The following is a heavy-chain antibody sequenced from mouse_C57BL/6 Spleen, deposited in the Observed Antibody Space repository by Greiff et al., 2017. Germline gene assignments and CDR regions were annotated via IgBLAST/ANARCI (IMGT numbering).Heavy chain of an antibody. V-gene: IGHV1-20*01. CDR1: GYSFTGYF. CDR2: INPYNGDT. Sequence: EVKVEESGPELVKPGDSVKISCKASGYSFTGYFMNWVMQSHGKSLEWIGRINPYNGDTFYNQKFKGKATLTVDKSSSTAHMELRSLTSEDSAVYYCARGVYSNYFDYWGQGTTLTVSS. J-gene: IGHJ2*01. CDR3: ARGVYSNYFDY. D-gene: IGHD2-5*01.